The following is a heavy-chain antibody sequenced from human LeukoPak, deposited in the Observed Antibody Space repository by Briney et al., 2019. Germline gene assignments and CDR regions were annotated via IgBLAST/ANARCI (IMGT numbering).Heavy chain of an antibody. CDR1: GFTFSSYW. Sequence: GGSLRLSCAASGFTFSSYWMSWVRQAPGKGLEWVANIKQDGSEKYYVDSVKGRFTISRDNAKNSLYLQMNSLRAEDTALYYCARVRSVGGNPHAFNIWGQGTMVTVSS. V-gene: IGHV3-7*01. CDR2: IKQDGSEK. D-gene: IGHD4-23*01. CDR3: ARVRSVGGNPHAFNI. J-gene: IGHJ3*02.